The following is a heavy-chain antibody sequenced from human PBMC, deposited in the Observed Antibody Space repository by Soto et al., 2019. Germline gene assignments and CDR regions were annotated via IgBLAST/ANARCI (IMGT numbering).Heavy chain of an antibody. CDR1: GFTVSSNY. CDR3: ARAVTTTAHYGMDV. V-gene: IGHV3-21*01. J-gene: IGHJ6*02. Sequence: EVQLVESGGGLIQPGGSLRLSCAASGFTVSSNYMSWVRQAPGKGLEWVSSISSSSSYIYYADSVKGRFTISRDNAKNSLYLQMNSLRAEDTAVYYCARAVTTTAHYGMDVWGQGTTVTVSS. D-gene: IGHD4-17*01. CDR2: ISSSSSYI.